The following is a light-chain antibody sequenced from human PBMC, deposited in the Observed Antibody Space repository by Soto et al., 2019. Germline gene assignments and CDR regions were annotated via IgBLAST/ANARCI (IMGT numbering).Light chain of an antibody. CDR1: QRISSW. CDR3: QQYSSYPNT. V-gene: IGKV1-5*01. Sequence: DIQMTQSPSTLSASVGDRVTITCRASQRISSWLAWYQQKPGKGPKLLIFDVSTLESGVPSRFSGSGSGTEFTLTITSLQPDELGTYYCQQYSSYPNTFGQGTKLEI. J-gene: IGKJ2*01. CDR2: DVS.